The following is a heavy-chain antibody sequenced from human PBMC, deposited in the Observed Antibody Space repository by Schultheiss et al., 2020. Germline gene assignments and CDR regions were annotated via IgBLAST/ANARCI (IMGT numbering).Heavy chain of an antibody. CDR2: IYYSGST. Sequence: SETLSLTCTVSGGSISSYYWGWIRQPPGKGLEWIGSIYYSGSTYYNPSLKSRVTISVDTSKNQFSLKLSSVTAADTAVYYCARRSSSWYFISPSYYFDYWGQGTLVTVSS. D-gene: IGHD6-13*01. V-gene: IGHV4-39*01. CDR3: ARRSSSWYFISPSYYFDY. CDR1: GGSISSYY. J-gene: IGHJ4*02.